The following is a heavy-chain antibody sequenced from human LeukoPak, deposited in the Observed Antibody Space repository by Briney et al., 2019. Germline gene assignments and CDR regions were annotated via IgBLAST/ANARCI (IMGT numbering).Heavy chain of an antibody. D-gene: IGHD1-1*01. J-gene: IGHJ6*03. V-gene: IGHV1-18*01. CDR2: ISAYNGNT. CDR1: GYTFTSYG. Sequence: ASVKVSCKASGYTFTSYGISWVRQAPGQGLEWMGWISAYNGNTNYAQKLQGRVTMTTDTSTSTAYMELKSLTSDDTAVYYCTTAREAVYYMDVWGEGTTVTVSS. CDR3: TTAREAVYYMDV.